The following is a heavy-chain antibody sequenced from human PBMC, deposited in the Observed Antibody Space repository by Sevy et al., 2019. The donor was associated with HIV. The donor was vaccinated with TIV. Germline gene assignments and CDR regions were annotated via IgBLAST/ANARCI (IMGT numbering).Heavy chain of an antibody. CDR3: AKDFTGYNGMDV. Sequence: GGSLRLSCAASGFTFNTYSMHWVRQAPGKGLEWVAVISYHGRDKFYGDSVEGRFTISRDNSKKMLYLQMNSLRAEDTDVYYCAKDFTGYNGMDVWGQGTMVTISS. CDR1: GFTFNTYS. CDR2: ISYHGRDK. V-gene: IGHV3-30*18. D-gene: IGHD3-9*01. J-gene: IGHJ6*02.